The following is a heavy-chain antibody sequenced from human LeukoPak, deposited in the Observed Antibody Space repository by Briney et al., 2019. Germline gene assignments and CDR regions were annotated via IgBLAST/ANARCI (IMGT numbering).Heavy chain of an antibody. CDR2: IYYSGST. CDR3: ARVGYCSGGSCSFDY. CDR1: GDSVSSNNYY. D-gene: IGHD2-15*01. V-gene: IGHV4-61*01. Sequence: PSETLSLTCTVSGDSVSSNNYYCSWIRQPPGKGLEWIGYIYYSGSTNYNPSLKSRVTISVDTSKNQFSLKLSPVTAADTAVYYCARVGYCSGGSCSFDYWGQGTLVTVSS. J-gene: IGHJ4*02.